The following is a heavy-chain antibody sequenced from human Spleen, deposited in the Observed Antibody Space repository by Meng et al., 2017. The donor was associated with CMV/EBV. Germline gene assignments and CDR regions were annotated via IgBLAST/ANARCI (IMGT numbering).Heavy chain of an antibody. Sequence: SETLSLTCTVAGDSISTSDYYWGWFRQAPGKGLEWIGSIYYSGTMYYNPSLRSRVTILLNTSKNQFSLRLTSVTAADTAMYYCARDRLESYYYDSSTAFDMWGQGTKVTVSS. CDR2: IYYSGTM. CDR3: ARDRLESYYYDSSTAFDM. D-gene: IGHD3-22*01. CDR1: GDSISTSDYY. V-gene: IGHV4-39*07. J-gene: IGHJ3*02.